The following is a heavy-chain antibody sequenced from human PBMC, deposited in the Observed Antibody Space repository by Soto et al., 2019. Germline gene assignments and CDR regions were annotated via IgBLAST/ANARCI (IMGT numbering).Heavy chain of an antibody. V-gene: IGHV2-5*02. CDR2: IYWDDDK. Sequence: PPGKALEWLALIYWDDDKRYSPSLKSRLTITKDTSKNQVVLTMTNMDPVDTATYYCAHIPPPVVVPAGYDYWGQGTLVTVSS. J-gene: IGHJ4*02. D-gene: IGHD2-2*01. CDR3: AHIPPPVVVPAGYDY.